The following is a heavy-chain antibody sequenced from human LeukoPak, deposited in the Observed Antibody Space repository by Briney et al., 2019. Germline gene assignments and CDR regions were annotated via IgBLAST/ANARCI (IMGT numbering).Heavy chain of an antibody. J-gene: IGHJ4*02. D-gene: IGHD2-21*02. Sequence: SETLSLTCTVSGDSISGYYWTWIRQPPGKGLEWIGDIYYSGSINYNPSLKSRITISVDTSRKQFSLKLDSVTAADTAVYYCARVGYCGGDCPASFDYWGQGTLVTVSS. V-gene: IGHV4-59*12. CDR3: ARVGYCGGDCPASFDY. CDR1: GDSISGYY. CDR2: IYYSGSI.